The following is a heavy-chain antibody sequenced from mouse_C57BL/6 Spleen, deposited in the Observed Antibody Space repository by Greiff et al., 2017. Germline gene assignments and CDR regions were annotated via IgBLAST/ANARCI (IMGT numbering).Heavy chain of an antibody. V-gene: IGHV3-6*01. Sequence: ESGPGLVKPSQSLSLTCSVTGYSITSGYYWNWIRQFPGNKLEWMGYISYDGSNNYNPSLKNRISITRDTSKNQFFLKLNSVTTEDTATYYCASPLITTVVATDFDVWGTGTTVTVSS. J-gene: IGHJ1*03. CDR1: GYSITSGYY. CDR2: ISYDGSN. D-gene: IGHD1-1*01. CDR3: ASPLITTVVATDFDV.